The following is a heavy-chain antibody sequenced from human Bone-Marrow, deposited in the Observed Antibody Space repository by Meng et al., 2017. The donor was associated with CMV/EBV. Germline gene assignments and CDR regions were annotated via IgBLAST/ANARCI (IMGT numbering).Heavy chain of an antibody. CDR3: AKDRAQYCSAGSCYPNWLDP. Sequence: GESLKISCAASGFTFSSYGMHWVRQAPGKGLEWVAFIRFDGIDKYYADSVKGRFTISRDNSKTSLYLQMNSLGAEDTAVYYCAKDRAQYCSAGSCYPNWLDPWGQGTLVTVSS. J-gene: IGHJ5*02. CDR2: IRFDGIDK. D-gene: IGHD2-15*01. V-gene: IGHV3-30*02. CDR1: GFTFSSYG.